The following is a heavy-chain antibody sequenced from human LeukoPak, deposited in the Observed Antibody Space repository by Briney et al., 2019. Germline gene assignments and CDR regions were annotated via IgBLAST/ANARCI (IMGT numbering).Heavy chain of an antibody. D-gene: IGHD2-2*01. J-gene: IGHJ5*02. CDR1: GGTFSSYA. Sequence: SVEVACKASGGTFSSYAISWVRQAPGQGLEWMGGIIPIFGTANYAQKIQGRVTITADESTSTAYMELSSLRSEDTAVYDCARGQCSSTSCYNDLNWFDPWGQGTLVTVSS. CDR2: IIPIFGTA. CDR3: ARGQCSSTSCYNDLNWFDP. V-gene: IGHV1-69*13.